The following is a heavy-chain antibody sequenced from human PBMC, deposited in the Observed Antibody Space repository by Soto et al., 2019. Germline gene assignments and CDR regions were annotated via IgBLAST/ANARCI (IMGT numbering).Heavy chain of an antibody. CDR3: AKDGPDDSSGYFSFEY. D-gene: IGHD3-22*01. J-gene: IGHJ4*02. CDR1: GFTFSNYW. Sequence: PGGSLRLSCAASGFTFSNYWMNWVRQAPGKGLEWVANIKQDGSEKNYVDSVKGRFTTSRDNAKNSLYLQMNSLSAEDTAVFYCAKDGPDDSSGYFSFEYWGQGTLVTVSS. V-gene: IGHV3-7*03. CDR2: IKQDGSEK.